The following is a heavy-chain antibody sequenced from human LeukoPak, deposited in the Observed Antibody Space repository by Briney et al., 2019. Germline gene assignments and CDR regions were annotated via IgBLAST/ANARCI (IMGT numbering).Heavy chain of an antibody. CDR2: IYYSGST. V-gene: IGHV4-59*01. CDR1: GGSISSYH. CDR3: ARHIELRGGAFDI. D-gene: IGHD4-23*01. J-gene: IGHJ3*02. Sequence: PSETLSLTCTVSGGSISSYHWSWIRQPPGKGLEWIGYIYYSGSTNYNPSLKSRVTISVDTSKNQFSLKLSSVTAADTAVYYCARHIELRGGAFDIWGQGTMVTVSS.